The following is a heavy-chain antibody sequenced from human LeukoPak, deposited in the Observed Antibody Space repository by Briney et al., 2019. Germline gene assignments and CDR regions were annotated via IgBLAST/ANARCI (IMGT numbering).Heavy chain of an antibody. CDR2: ISWNSGSI. V-gene: IGHV3-9*01. D-gene: IGHD6-13*01. CDR3: ARDYRIAAGKNAFDI. Sequence: GGSLRLSCAASGFTFDDYAMHWVRQAPGKGLEWVSGISWNSGSIGYADSVKGRLTISRDNAKNSLYLQMNSLRAEDTAVYYCARDYRIAAGKNAFDIWGQGTMVTVSS. J-gene: IGHJ3*02. CDR1: GFTFDDYA.